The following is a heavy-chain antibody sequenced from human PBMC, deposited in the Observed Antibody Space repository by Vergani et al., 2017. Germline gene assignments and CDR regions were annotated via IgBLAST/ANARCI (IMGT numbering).Heavy chain of an antibody. J-gene: IGHJ3*02. CDR2: INPSGGST. V-gene: IGHV1-46*01. Sequence: QVQLVQSGAEVKKPGASVKVSCKASGYTFTSYYMHWVRQAPGQGLEWMGIINPSGGSTSYAQKFQGRVTMTRDTSTSTVYMELSSLRSEDTAVYYCATSSRGWIYAFDIWGQGTMVTVSS. D-gene: IGHD5-12*01. CDR1: GYTFTSYY. CDR3: ATSSRGWIYAFDI.